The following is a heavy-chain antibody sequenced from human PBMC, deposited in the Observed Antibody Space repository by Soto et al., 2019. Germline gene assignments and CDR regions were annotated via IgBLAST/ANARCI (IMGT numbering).Heavy chain of an antibody. CDR3: ARQIQEYDFWSGYYSSDAFDI. J-gene: IGHJ3*02. D-gene: IGHD3-3*01. CDR1: GYSFTSYW. V-gene: IGHV5-51*01. CDR2: IYPGDSDT. Sequence: GASLKISCKGSGYSFTSYWIGWVRQMPGKGLEWMGIIYPGDSDTRYSPSFQGQVTISADKSISTAYLQWSSLKASDTAMYYCARQIQEYDFWSGYYSSDAFDIWGQGTMVTVSS.